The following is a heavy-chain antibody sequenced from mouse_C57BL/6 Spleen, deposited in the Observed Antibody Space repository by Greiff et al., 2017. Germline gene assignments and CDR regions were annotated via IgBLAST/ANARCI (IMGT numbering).Heavy chain of an antibody. V-gene: IGHV1-52*01. CDR2: IDPSDSET. Sequence: QVHVKQPGAELVRPGSSVKLSCKASGYTFTSYWMHWVKQRPIQGLEWIGNIDPSDSETHYNQKFKDKATLTVDKSSSTAYMQLSSLTSEDSAVYYCARRGGTSFDYGGQGTTLTVSS. CDR3: ARRGGTSFDY. J-gene: IGHJ2*01. CDR1: GYTFTSYW. D-gene: IGHD4-1*01.